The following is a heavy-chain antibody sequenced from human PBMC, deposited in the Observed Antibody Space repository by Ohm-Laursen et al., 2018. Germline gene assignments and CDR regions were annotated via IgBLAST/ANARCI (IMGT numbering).Heavy chain of an antibody. V-gene: IGHV4-59*01. CDR3: ARGGAYTSFDY. CDR1: GGSISSYY. J-gene: IGHJ4*02. Sequence: TLSLTCTVSGGSISSYYWSWIRQPPGKGLEWIGYIYYSGSTNYNPSLKSRVTISVDTSKNQFSLELSSVTAADTAVYYCARGGAYTSFDYWGQGTLVTVSS. CDR2: IYYSGST. D-gene: IGHD4-11*01.